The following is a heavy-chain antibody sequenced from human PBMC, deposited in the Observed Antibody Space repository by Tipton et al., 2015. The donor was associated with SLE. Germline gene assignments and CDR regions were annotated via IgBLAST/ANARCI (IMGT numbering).Heavy chain of an antibody. Sequence: SLRLSCAASGFTFSSYGMHWVRQAPGKGLEWVSYISSSSSYTNYADSVKGRFTISRDNAKNSLYLQMNSLRAEDTAVYYCARLVVPEDYFDYWGQGTLVTVSS. J-gene: IGHJ4*02. CDR1: GFTFSSYG. V-gene: IGHV3-21*05. CDR3: ARLVVPEDYFDY. D-gene: IGHD2-2*01. CDR2: ISSSSSYT.